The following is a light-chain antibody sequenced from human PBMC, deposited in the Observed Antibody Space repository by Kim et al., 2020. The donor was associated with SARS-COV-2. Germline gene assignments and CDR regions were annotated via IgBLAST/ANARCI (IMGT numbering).Light chain of an antibody. CDR3: NFRDSSGNHLI. Sequence: SSELTQDPAVSVALGQTVRITCQGDSLRSYYASWYQQKPGQAPVLVIYGKNNRPSGIPDRFSGSSSGNTASLTITGAQAEAEADYYCNFRDSSGNHLIFG. CDR1: SLRSYY. V-gene: IGLV3-19*01. J-gene: IGLJ1*01. CDR2: GKN.